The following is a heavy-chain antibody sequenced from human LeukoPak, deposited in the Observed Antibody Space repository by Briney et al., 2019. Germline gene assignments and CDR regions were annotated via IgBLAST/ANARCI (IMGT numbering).Heavy chain of an antibody. J-gene: IGHJ3*02. CDR1: GFTFSSYA. CDR3: AKITWPTYYYDSSGYSSDAFDI. V-gene: IGHV3-23*01. Sequence: GGSLRLSCAASGFTFSSYAMSWVRQAPGKGLEWVSAISSSGGSTYYADSVKGRFTISRDNSKNTLYLQMNSLRAEDTAVYYCAKITWPTYYYDSSGYSSDAFDIWGQGTMVTVSS. CDR2: ISSSGGST. D-gene: IGHD3-22*01.